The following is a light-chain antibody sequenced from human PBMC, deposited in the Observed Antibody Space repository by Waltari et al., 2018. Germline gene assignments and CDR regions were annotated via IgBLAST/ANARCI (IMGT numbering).Light chain of an antibody. CDR2: WAC. V-gene: IGKV4-1*01. J-gene: IGKJ1*01. CDR1: QSVLYSSDNKNY. CDR3: QQYYSTPWT. Sequence: DIVMTQSPDSLAVSLGERATINCKSSQSVLYSSDNKNYLSWYQQKPGQPPALLIYWACTRESGVPDRFSGSGSGTHFTLTISSLQAEDVAVYYCQQYYSTPWTFGQGTKVEIK.